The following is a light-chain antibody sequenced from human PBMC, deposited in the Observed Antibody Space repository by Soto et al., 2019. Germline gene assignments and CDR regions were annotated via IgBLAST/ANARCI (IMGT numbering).Light chain of an antibody. V-gene: IGLV2-14*01. CDR3: GSYTSSTTYV. J-gene: IGLJ1*01. Sequence: QSVLTQPASVSGSPGQSITISCTGTSSDVGGYGYVSWYQQHPGKAPKLMIYGVNNRPSGVSYRFSGSKSGNTASLTISGLQAEDEADYYCGSYTSSTTYVFGTGTKVTVL. CDR1: SSDVGGYGY. CDR2: GVN.